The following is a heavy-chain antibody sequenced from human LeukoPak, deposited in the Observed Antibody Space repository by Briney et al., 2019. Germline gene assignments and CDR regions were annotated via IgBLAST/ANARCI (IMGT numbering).Heavy chain of an antibody. Sequence: GGSLRLSCAASGFTFSDYYMSWIRQAPGKGLEWVSSISSSSSYIYYADSVRGRFTISRDNAKNSLYLQMNSLRAEDTAVYYCARDSRGSYADYWGQGTLVTVSS. CDR3: ARDSRGSYADY. CDR2: ISSSSSYI. J-gene: IGHJ4*02. D-gene: IGHD1-26*01. V-gene: IGHV3-11*06. CDR1: GFTFSDYY.